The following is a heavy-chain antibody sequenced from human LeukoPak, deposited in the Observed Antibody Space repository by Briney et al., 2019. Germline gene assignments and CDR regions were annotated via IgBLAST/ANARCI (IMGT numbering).Heavy chain of an antibody. CDR1: GGTVRSYG. V-gene: IGHV1-69*01. CDR3: VRGLYCSSRISCYDYGLDV. Sequence: SVKVSCKTSGGTVRSYGLNWVRQAPGQGLKGVGGFIPILGKPRHAKNLQGRVTIPADESTSTGYMELSSMRYEETAVYYCVRGLYCSSRISCYDYGLDVWGQGTTVTVSS. J-gene: IGHJ6*02. CDR2: FIPILGKP. D-gene: IGHD2-2*01.